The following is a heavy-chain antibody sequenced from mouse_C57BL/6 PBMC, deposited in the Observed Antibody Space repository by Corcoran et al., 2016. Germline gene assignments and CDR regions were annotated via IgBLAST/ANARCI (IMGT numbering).Heavy chain of an antibody. V-gene: IGHV1-26*01. D-gene: IGHD2-1*01. Sequence: EVQLQQSGPELVKPGASVKISCKASGYTFTDYYMNWVKQSHGKSLEWIGDINPNNGGTSYNQKFKGKATLTVDKSSSTAYMELRSLTSEDSAVYYCARRSTSYYGHAMDYWGQGTSVTVSS. CDR3: ARRSTSYYGHAMDY. CDR2: INPNNGGT. CDR1: GYTFTDYY. J-gene: IGHJ4*01.